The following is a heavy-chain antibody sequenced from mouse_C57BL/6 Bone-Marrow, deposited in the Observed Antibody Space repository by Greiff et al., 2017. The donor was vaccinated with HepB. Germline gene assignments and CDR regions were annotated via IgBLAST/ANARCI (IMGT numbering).Heavy chain of an antibody. Sequence: EVQVVESGGGLVKPGGSLKLSCAASGFTFSSYAMSWVRQTPEKRLEWVATISDGGSYTYYPDNVKGRFTISRDNAKNNLYLQMSHLKSEDTAMYYCARDEGAGTAWFAYWGQGTLVTVSA. CDR3: ARDEGAGTAWFAY. CDR2: ISDGGSYT. CDR1: GFTFSSYA. D-gene: IGHD4-1*01. V-gene: IGHV5-4*01. J-gene: IGHJ3*01.